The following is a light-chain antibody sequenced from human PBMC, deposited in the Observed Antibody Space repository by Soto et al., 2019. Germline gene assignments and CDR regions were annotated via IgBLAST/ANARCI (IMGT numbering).Light chain of an antibody. V-gene: IGKV1-5*03. CDR2: KAS. CDR3: QQYSSYWT. Sequence: DIQMTQSPSTLSASVGDRVTITCRASQSISSWLAWYQQKPGKAPKLLIYKASTLQSGVPSRFSGRGSGTEFALTISRLQPDDFATYYCQQYSSYWTFGQGTKVEIK. J-gene: IGKJ1*01. CDR1: QSISSW.